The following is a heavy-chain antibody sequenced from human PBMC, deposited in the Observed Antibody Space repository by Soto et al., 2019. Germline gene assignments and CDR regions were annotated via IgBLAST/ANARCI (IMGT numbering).Heavy chain of an antibody. V-gene: IGHV3-21*01. CDR3: AQSPSGYYNH. CDR2: ISSSSSYI. J-gene: IGHJ5*02. Sequence: PGGSLRLSCAASGFTFSSYSMNWVRRAPGKGLEWVSSISSSSSYIYYADSVKGRFTISRDNAKNSLYLQMNSLRAEDTAVYYCAQSPSGYYNHWGQGTLVTVSS. CDR1: GFTFSSYS. D-gene: IGHD3-22*01.